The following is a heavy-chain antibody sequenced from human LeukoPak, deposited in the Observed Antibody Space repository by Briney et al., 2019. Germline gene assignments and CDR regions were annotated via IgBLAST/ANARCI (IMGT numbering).Heavy chain of an antibody. D-gene: IGHD3-22*01. CDR2: ISSSSSYI. J-gene: IGHJ4*02. CDR3: ARGVSYYYDSSGDDEFDY. Sequence: PGGSLRLSCAASGFTFSSYSMNWVRQAPGKGLEWVSSISSSSSYIYYADSVKGRFTISRDNAKNSLYLQMNSLRAEDTAVYYCARGVSYYYDSSGDDEFDYWGQGTLVTVSS. V-gene: IGHV3-21*01. CDR1: GFTFSSYS.